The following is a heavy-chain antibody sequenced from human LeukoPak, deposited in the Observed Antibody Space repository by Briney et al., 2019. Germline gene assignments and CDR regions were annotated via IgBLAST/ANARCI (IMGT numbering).Heavy chain of an antibody. J-gene: IGHJ4*02. D-gene: IGHD5-12*01. V-gene: IGHV3-7*03. CDR2: IKQDGSET. CDR1: GFTFSSYW. Sequence: GGSLRLSCAASGFTFSSYWMSWVRQAPGKGLEWVANIKQDGSETSSVDSVEGRFTISRDNAKNSLSLQMNSLRAEDTAIYYCAREVYSGSYFDYWGQGTPVTVSS. CDR3: AREVYSGSYFDY.